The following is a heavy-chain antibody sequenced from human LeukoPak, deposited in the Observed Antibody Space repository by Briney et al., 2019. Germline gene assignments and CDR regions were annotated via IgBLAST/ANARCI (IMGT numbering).Heavy chain of an antibody. CDR1: GFTFDDYG. D-gene: IGHD3-22*01. CDR3: VRDNSGYPNWFDA. J-gene: IGHJ5*02. V-gene: IGHV3-23*01. Sequence: GGSLRLSCAASGFTFDDYGMSWVRQAPGKGLEWVSAISGSGETYYADSVRGRFTISRDNSKNTLDVQINSLRTEDTAIYYCVRDNSGYPNWFDAWGQGTPVTVSS. CDR2: ISGSGET.